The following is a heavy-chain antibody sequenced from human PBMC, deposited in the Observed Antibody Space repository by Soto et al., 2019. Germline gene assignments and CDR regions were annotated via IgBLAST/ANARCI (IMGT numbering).Heavy chain of an antibody. V-gene: IGHV3-23*01. Sequence: PVGSLRLSCAASGFTFSSYAMNWVRQAPGKGLEWVSGISDSGGSTDYADSVKGRFTISRDNSKNTLYLQMNSLRAEDTAVYYCARMETFGSLNWFDPWGQGTLVTVSS. CDR3: ARMETFGSLNWFDP. J-gene: IGHJ5*02. D-gene: IGHD3-16*01. CDR1: GFTFSSYA. CDR2: ISDSGGST.